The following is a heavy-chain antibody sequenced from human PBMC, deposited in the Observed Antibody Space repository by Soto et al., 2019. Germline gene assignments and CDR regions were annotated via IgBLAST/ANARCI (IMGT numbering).Heavy chain of an antibody. Sequence: SVKVSCKASGYTFTGHYIHWVRQAPEQGPEWMGEIGPESGATRYAQRFQGRVTMTRDMSITTVYMELNNLSPDDTAVYYCGRGRSGQIVVFYWGQGTPVTVSS. D-gene: IGHD1-26*01. V-gene: IGHV1-2*02. CDR3: GRGRSGQIVVFY. CDR1: GYTFTGHY. CDR2: IGPESGAT. J-gene: IGHJ4*02.